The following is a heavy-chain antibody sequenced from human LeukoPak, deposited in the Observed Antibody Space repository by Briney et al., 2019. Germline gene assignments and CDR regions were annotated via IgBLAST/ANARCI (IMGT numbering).Heavy chain of an antibody. D-gene: IGHD5-12*01. V-gene: IGHV3-30*18. CDR1: GVTFSSYG. Sequence: GRSLRLSCAASGVTFSSYGVHWVRQAPGKGLEWVSVISYDGSNKYYADSVKGRFTISRDNSKNTLYLQMNSLRAEDTAVYYSAKESAGSGYSGYDYFEYFQHWGQGTLVTVSS. CDR2: ISYDGSNK. CDR3: AKESAGSGYSGYDYFEYFQH. J-gene: IGHJ1*01.